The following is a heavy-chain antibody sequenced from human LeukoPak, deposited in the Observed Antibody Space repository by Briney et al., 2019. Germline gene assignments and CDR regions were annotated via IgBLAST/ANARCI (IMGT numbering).Heavy chain of an antibody. CDR2: INPNSGGT. V-gene: IGHV1-2*02. Sequence: ASVKVSCKASGYTFTGYYMHWVRQAPGQGLDWVGWINPNSGGTNYAQTFQGRVTMTRDTSISTAYMELSRLRSDDTAVYYCARVRYRLAETYIDYWGQGTLVTVSS. CDR3: ARVRYRLAETYIDY. J-gene: IGHJ4*02. CDR1: GYTFTGYY. D-gene: IGHD3-16*01.